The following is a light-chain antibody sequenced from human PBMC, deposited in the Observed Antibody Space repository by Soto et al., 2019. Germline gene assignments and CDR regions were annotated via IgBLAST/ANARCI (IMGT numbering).Light chain of an antibody. Sequence: EIVLTQSPATLSLSPGERATLSCGASQSVSSYLAWYQQKPGQAPRLLIYGASTRATDIPARFSGSGSGTEFIFTISSLQSEDFAVYYCQQYNNWPPITFGQGTRLEIK. CDR2: GAS. J-gene: IGKJ5*01. CDR1: QSVSSY. V-gene: IGKV3-15*01. CDR3: QQYNNWPPIT.